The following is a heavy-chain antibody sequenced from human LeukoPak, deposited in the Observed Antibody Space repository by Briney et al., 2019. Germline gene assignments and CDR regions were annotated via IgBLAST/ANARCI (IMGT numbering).Heavy chain of an antibody. D-gene: IGHD3-16*01. CDR1: GFTFDYYA. CDR3: ARDRDYYDYVWGSYYFDY. V-gene: IGHV3-43D*03. Sequence: GGSLRLFCAASGFTFDYYAMHWVRQAPGKGLERVSLISWDGGSTYYADSVKGRFTISRDNAKNSLYLQMNSLRAEDTAVYYCARDRDYYDYVWGSYYFDYWGQGTLVTVSS. J-gene: IGHJ4*02. CDR2: ISWDGGST.